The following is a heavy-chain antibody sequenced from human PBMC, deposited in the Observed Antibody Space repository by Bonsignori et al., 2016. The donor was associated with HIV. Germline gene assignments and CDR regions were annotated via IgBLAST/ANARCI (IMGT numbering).Heavy chain of an antibody. D-gene: IGHD5-18*01. CDR3: AREGTTWIQLWSSYWYFDL. Sequence: WIRQPPGKGLEWIGRIYTSGSTNYNPSLKSRVTISVDTSKNQFSLKLSSVTAADTAVYYCAREGTTWIQLWSSYWYFDLWGRGTLVTVSS. V-gene: IGHV4-61*02. J-gene: IGHJ2*01. CDR2: IYTSGST.